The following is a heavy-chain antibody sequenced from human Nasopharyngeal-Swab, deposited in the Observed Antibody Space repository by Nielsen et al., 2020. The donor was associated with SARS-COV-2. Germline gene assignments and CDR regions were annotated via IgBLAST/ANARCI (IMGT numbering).Heavy chain of an antibody. J-gene: IGHJ4*02. V-gene: IGHV1-46*01. CDR1: VYTLTSHY. Sequence: ASVKVSCKASVYTLTSHYMHWVRLAPAQGLDGLGVINPSGGSTNYAQKFLGRIIMTRDTSTSTVYIELGSLRSEDTAVFYCARDSARQSFDYWGQGTLLTVSS. CDR2: INPSGGST. D-gene: IGHD6-19*01. CDR3: ARDSARQSFDY.